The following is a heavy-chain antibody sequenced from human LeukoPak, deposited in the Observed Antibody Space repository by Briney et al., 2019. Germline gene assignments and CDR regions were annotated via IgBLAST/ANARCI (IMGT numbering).Heavy chain of an antibody. J-gene: IGHJ3*02. CDR3: ASLFLCYGCSSSSDSFNI. V-gene: IGHV3-7*01. CDR1: GFTFMTYW. CDR2: IKQDVSEK. D-gene: IGHD6-6*01. Sequence: GGSLRLSCEASGFTFMTYWMSWVRQAPGKGLEWVANIKQDVSEKYYVDSVKGRFTISRDNAKNTLYLQMNSLRAEDTAVYYCASLFLCYGCSSSSDSFNIWGQGTMVTVSS.